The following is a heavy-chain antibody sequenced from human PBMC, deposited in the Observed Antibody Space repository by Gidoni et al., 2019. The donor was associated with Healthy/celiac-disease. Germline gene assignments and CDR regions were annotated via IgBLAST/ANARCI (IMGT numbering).Heavy chain of an antibody. Sequence: EVQLVESGGGLVKPGGSLRLSCAASGFTFSSYSMNWVRQAPGKGLAWVSSISSSSSYIYYADSVKGRFTISRDNAKNSLYLQMNSLRAEDTAVYYCARGAKGSGWYEDYWGQGTLVTVSS. V-gene: IGHV3-21*01. CDR2: ISSSSSYI. CDR1: GFTFSSYS. D-gene: IGHD6-19*01. CDR3: ARGAKGSGWYEDY. J-gene: IGHJ4*02.